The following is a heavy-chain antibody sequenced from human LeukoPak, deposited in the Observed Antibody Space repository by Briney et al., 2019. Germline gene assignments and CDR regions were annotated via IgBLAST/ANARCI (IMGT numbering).Heavy chain of an antibody. J-gene: IGHJ2*01. CDR3: ARPGTSYGDYGWYFDL. D-gene: IGHD4-17*01. V-gene: IGHV1-18*04. Sequence: ASVKLSCKASGYSFSGYAISWVRQAPGQGLEWMGRISAYSGDTKYAQNFQGRLTMTTDTSTSTAYIELRSLRSDDTAVYFCARPGTSYGDYGWYFDLWGRGTLVTVSS. CDR2: ISAYSGDT. CDR1: GYSFSGYA.